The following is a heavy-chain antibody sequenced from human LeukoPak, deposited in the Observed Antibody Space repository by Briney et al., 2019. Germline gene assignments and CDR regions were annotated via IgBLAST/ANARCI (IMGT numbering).Heavy chain of an antibody. D-gene: IGHD5-18*01. CDR2: INHSGST. CDR3: ARAPQGGSYGFRY. CDR1: GGSFSGYY. Sequence: SETLSLTCAVYGGSFSGYYWSWIRQPPGKGLEWIGEINHSGSTNYNPSLKSRVTISVDTSKNQFSLKLSSVIAADTAVYYCARAPQGGSYGFRYWGQGTLVTVSS. J-gene: IGHJ4*02. V-gene: IGHV4-34*01.